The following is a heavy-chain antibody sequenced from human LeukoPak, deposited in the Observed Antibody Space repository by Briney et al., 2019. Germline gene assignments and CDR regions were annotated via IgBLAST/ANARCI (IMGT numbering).Heavy chain of an antibody. CDR3: GTTWAPDY. J-gene: IGHJ4*02. CDR2: ISSSSSTI. D-gene: IGHD1-26*01. V-gene: IGHV3-48*01. Sequence: PGGSLRLSCAASGFTFSSYAMHWVRQAPGKGLEWVSYISSSSSTIYYADSVKGRFAISRDNAKNSLYLQMNSLRAEDTAVYYCGTTWAPDYWGQGTLVTVSS. CDR1: GFTFSSYA.